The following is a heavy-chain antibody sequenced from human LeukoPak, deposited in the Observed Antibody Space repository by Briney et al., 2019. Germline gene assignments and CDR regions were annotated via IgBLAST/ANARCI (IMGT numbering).Heavy chain of an antibody. Sequence: SETLSLTCAVYGGSFSGYYWSWIRQPPGKGLEWIGEINHSGSTNYNPSLKSRVTISVDTSKNQFSLKLNSVTAADTAVYYCARLQPQTHFYYYYYMDVWGKGTTVTVSS. CDR3: ARLQPQTHFYYYYYMDV. CDR2: INHSGST. V-gene: IGHV4-34*01. CDR1: GGSFSGYY. J-gene: IGHJ6*03.